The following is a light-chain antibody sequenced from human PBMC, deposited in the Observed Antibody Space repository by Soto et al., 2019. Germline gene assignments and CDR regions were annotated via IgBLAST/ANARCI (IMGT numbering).Light chain of an antibody. V-gene: IGKV1-27*01. CDR3: QKYNSAPPT. CDR1: QAISNY. J-gene: IGKJ1*01. CDR2: AAS. Sequence: DIQMTQSPSSLSASVGDRGTITCRARQAISNYLAWYQQKPGKVPKLLIYAASTLQSGVPSRLSGSGAGKDFTHTISSLQPEDVATYYCQKYNSAPPTFGQGTKVEIK.